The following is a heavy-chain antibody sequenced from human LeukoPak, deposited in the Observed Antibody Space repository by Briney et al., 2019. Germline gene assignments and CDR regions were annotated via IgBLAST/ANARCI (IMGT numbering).Heavy chain of an antibody. CDR1: GYTFTSYG. Sequence: VASVKVSCKASGYTFTSYGISWVRQAPGQGLEWMGWISAYNGNTNYAQKLQGRVTMTTDTSTSTAYMELRSLRSDDTAVYYCARAPGSRVDWYFDLWGRGTLVTVSS. V-gene: IGHV1-18*01. D-gene: IGHD2-15*01. J-gene: IGHJ2*01. CDR2: ISAYNGNT. CDR3: ARAPGSRVDWYFDL.